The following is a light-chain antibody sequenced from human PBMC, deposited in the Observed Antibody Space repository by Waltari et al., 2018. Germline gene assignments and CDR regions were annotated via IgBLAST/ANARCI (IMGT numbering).Light chain of an antibody. CDR2: ATS. CDR1: QSVSSS. CDR3: QHRTTWPPSLT. J-gene: IGKJ4*01. V-gene: IGKV3-11*01. Sequence: IVLTQSPATLSLSPGERATLSCRASQSVSSSLDWYQKKPGQTPRLLIYATSRRATVIPAMFSCSGSGTYFTLTISSLDPEDFSVYYCQHRTTWPPSLTFGGGTRVEVK.